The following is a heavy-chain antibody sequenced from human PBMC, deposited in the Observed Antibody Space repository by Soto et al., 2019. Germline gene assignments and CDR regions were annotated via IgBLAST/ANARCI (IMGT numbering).Heavy chain of an antibody. CDR1: GYSMSTYY. CDR3: ARSFTYGAQRFDY. CDR2: IYDGGTT. V-gene: IGHV4-59*01. Sequence: SETLSLTCSVSGYSMSTYYWTWIRQPPGKGLEWIGYIYDGGTTNYNPSLKSRVAISVDTSKNQFSLNLSSVTAADTAIYYCARSFTYGAQRFDYWGQGALVTVSS. J-gene: IGHJ4*02. D-gene: IGHD3-10*01.